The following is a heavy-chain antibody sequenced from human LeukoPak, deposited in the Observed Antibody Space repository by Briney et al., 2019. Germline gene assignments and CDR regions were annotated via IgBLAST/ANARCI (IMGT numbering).Heavy chain of an antibody. V-gene: IGHV3-74*01. CDR3: ASAAGYSSGWSFDY. CDR2: INSDGSST. Sequence: GGSLRLSCAASGFTFSSYWMHWVRQAPGKGLVWVSRINSDGSSTSYADSVKGRFTISRDNSKNTLYLQMNSLRAEDTAVYYCASAAGYSSGWSFDYWGQGTLVTVSS. CDR1: GFTFSSYW. D-gene: IGHD6-19*01. J-gene: IGHJ4*02.